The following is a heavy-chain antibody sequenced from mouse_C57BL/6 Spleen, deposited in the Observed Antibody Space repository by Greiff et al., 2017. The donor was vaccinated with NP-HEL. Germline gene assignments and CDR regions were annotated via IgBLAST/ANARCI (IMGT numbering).Heavy chain of an antibody. CDR2: IDPSDSYT. J-gene: IGHJ3*01. D-gene: IGHD4-1*01. V-gene: IGHV1-50*01. CDR1: GYTFTSYW. CDR3: ARNWGTY. Sequence: QVQLQPGAELVKPGASVKLSCKASGYTFTSYWMQWVKQRPGQGLEWIGEIDPSDSYTNYNQKFKGKATLTVDTSSSTAYMQLSSLTSEDSAVYYCARNWGTYWGQGTLVTVSA.